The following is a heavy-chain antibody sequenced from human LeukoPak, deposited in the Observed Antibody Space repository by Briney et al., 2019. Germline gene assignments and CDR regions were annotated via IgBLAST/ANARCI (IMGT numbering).Heavy chain of an antibody. Sequence: PSETLSLTCAVYGGSFSGHYWSWIRQPPGKGLEWIGEINHSGSTNYNPSLKSRVTISVDTSKNQFSLKLSSVTAADTAVYYCARGFWSSWYDYFDYWGQGTLVTVSS. CDR2: INHSGST. J-gene: IGHJ4*02. D-gene: IGHD6-13*01. CDR1: GGSFSGHY. V-gene: IGHV4-34*01. CDR3: ARGFWSSWYDYFDY.